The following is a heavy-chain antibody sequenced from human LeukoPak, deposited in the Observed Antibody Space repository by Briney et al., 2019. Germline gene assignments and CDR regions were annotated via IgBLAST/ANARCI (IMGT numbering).Heavy chain of an antibody. CDR2: IYRGGAT. D-gene: IGHD3-22*01. J-gene: IGHJ4*02. CDR3: AREGMHDSSGYYPIGGSYYFDH. Sequence: GGSLGLSCAASGFTFRNYVIHWVRQAPGKGLEWVSVIYRGGATYYADSVKGRFTISRDNSKNTLYLQMNSLRVEDTAVYYCAREGMHDSSGYYPIGGSYYFDHWGQGTLVTVSS. CDR1: GFTFRNYV. V-gene: IGHV3-53*01.